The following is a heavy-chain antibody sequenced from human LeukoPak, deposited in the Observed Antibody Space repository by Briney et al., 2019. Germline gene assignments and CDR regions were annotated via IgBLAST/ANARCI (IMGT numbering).Heavy chain of an antibody. V-gene: IGHV4-34*01. J-gene: IGHJ4*02. D-gene: IGHD3-22*01. CDR3: ARGQGGSSHYYDRGTYYFDY. CDR2: INHSGST. CDR1: GGSFSGYY. Sequence: PSETLSLTCAVYGGSFSGYYWSWIRQPPGKGLEWIGEINHSGSTNYNPSLKSRVTIPVDTSKNQFSLKLSSVTAADTAVYYCARGQGGSSHYYDRGTYYFDYWGQGTLVTVSS.